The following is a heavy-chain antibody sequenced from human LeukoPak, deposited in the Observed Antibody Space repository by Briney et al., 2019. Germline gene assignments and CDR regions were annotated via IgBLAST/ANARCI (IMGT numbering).Heavy chain of an antibody. V-gene: IGHV3-30*04. CDR1: GFTFSSYA. J-gene: IGHJ4*02. D-gene: IGHD2-2*01. CDR3: AKNRRQLLPFDY. Sequence: GRSLRLSCAASGFTFSSYAMHWVRQAPGKGLEWVAVISYDGSNKYYADSVKGRFTISRDNSKNTLYLQMNSLRAEDTAVYYCAKNRRQLLPFDYWGQGTLVTVSS. CDR2: ISYDGSNK.